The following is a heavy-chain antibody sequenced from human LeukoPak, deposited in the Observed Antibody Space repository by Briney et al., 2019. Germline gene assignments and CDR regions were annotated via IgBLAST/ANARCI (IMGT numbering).Heavy chain of an antibody. CDR1: GFTFSDYI. CDR2: ISVSGGSP. J-gene: IGHJ5*02. D-gene: IGHD3-3*01. Sequence: PGGSLRLSCAASGFTFSDYILDWVRQAPGKGLEWVSTISVSGGSPNYADSVKGRFTISRDNSKNTLFLQMKRLRGEDTALYYCAEGLPEVDFWSGFATWGQGTLVTVSS. V-gene: IGHV3-23*01. CDR3: AEGLPEVDFWSGFAT.